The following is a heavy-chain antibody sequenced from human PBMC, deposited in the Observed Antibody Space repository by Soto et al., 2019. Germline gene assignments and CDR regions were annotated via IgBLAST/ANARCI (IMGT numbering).Heavy chain of an antibody. CDR2: IYYSGST. CDR3: ARQPRELDADAFDI. D-gene: IGHD1-1*01. V-gene: IGHV4-39*01. CDR1: GCSMSSSSYY. J-gene: IGHJ3*02. Sequence: SETLSLTCAVSGCSMSSSSYYWGWIRQPPGKGLEWIGSIYYSGSTYYNPSLKSRVTISVDASKNQFSLKLSSVTAADTAVYYCARQPRELDADAFDIWGQGTMVTVSS.